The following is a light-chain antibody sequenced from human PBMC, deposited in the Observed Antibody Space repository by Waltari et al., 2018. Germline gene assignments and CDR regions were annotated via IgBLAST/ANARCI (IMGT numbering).Light chain of an antibody. J-gene: IGKJ1*01. CDR3: QQYYASPRT. V-gene: IGKV4-1*01. CDR1: QGVLYNSNHRNY. CDR2: WAS. Sequence: DIVMTQSPDSLAGPLGESDTINRKSSQGVLYNSNHRNYLGWYQHKTGQPPKLLIYWASTRASGVPDRFSGSGSGTDFTLTISSLQAEDVAVYYCQQYYASPRTFGQGTKVEVK.